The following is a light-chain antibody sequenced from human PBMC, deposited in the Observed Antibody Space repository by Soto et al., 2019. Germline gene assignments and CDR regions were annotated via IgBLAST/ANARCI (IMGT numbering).Light chain of an antibody. CDR2: AAS. CDR1: QSISSW. J-gene: IGKJ1*01. CDR3: KQANSFPRT. Sequence: DIQMTQSPSTLSASVGDRVTITCRASQSISSWLAWYQQKPGKAPKLLIYAASRLRSGVPSRFSGSGSGTDFTLTISSLQPEDFATYYCKQANSFPRTFGQGTKVDIK. V-gene: IGKV1-12*01.